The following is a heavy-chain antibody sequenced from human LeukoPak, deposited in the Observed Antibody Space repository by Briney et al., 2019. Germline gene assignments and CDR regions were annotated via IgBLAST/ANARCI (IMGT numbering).Heavy chain of an antibody. D-gene: IGHD4-23*01. CDR3: ARHPGKYNYYYMDV. J-gene: IGHJ6*03. V-gene: IGHV4-59*08. CDR1: GGSISSYY. Sequence: SETLSLTCSVSGGSISSYYWSWIRQPPGKGLEWIAFIHYTGSTNYNPSLQSRVTISVDSSKNQVSLKLSSVTAADTAVYYCARHPGKYNYYYMDVWGKGTTVTVSS. CDR2: IHYTGST.